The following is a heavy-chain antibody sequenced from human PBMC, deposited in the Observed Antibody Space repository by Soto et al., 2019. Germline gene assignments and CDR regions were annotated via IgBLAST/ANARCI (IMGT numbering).Heavy chain of an antibody. CDR1: GFTFSNYA. CDR3: ARVPSP. V-gene: IGHV3-23*01. Sequence: GGSLRLSCAASGFTFSNYAMSWVRQAPGKGLEWVSGISDIGGNTYYADSVKGRFTISRDNSKNTLFLQMNSLRAEDTAVYYCARVPSPWGQGTLVTVSS. CDR2: ISDIGGNT. J-gene: IGHJ5*02.